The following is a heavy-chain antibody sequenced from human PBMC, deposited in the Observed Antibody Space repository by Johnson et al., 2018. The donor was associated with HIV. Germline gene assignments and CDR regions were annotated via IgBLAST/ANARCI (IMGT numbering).Heavy chain of an antibody. D-gene: IGHD3-3*01. J-gene: IGHJ3*02. CDR1: GFTFSDHY. CDR2: ISGSGRTKTI. CDR3: VRVPLGDGAFDI. Sequence: QVQLLESGGGLVQPGGSLRLSCAASGFTFSDHYMAWIRQAPGKGLDWVAYISGSGRTKTIYYGDSVTGRFTISRANAENSPYLKMTRLRVEETAIYYCVRVPLGDGAFDIWGQGTVVTVSS. V-gene: IGHV3-11*04.